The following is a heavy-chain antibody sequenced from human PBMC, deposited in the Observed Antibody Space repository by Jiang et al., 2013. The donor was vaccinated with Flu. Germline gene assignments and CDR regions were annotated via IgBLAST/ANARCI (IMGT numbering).Heavy chain of an antibody. Sequence: KPSETLSLTCAVYGGSFSGYYWSWIRQPPGKGLEWIGEINHSGSTNYNPSLKSRVTISVDTSKNQFSLKLSSVTAADAAVYFCARGTELVPARPPQFDYWGQGTRVTVSS. CDR1: GGSFSGYY. D-gene: IGHD1-1*01. J-gene: IGHJ4*02. V-gene: IGHV4-34*01. CDR3: ARGTELVPARPPQFDY. CDR2: INHSGST.